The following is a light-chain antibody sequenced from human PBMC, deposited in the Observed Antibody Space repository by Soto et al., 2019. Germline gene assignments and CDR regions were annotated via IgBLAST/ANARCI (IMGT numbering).Light chain of an antibody. J-gene: IGLJ2*01. V-gene: IGLV3-1*01. CDR2: QDS. CDR1: KLGDKY. Sequence: ELTQPPSVSVSPGQTASITCSGDKLGDKYACWYQQKPGQSPVLVIYQDSKRPSGIPERFSGSNSGNTATLTISGTQAMDEADYYCQAWDTSTAWVFGGGTKVTVL. CDR3: QAWDTSTAWV.